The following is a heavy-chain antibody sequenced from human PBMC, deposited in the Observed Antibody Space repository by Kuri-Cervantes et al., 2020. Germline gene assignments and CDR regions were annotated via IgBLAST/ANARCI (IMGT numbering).Heavy chain of an antibody. CDR3: AREGSGSYYNLSPWAGYGMDV. D-gene: IGHD3-10*01. CDR1: GFTFSSYA. CDR2: ISYDGSNK. J-gene: IGHJ6*02. V-gene: IGHV3-30*14. Sequence: SCAASGFTFSSYAMHWVRQAPGKGLEWVAVISYDGSNKYYADSVKGRFTISRDNSKNTLYLQMNSLRAEDTAVYYCAREGSGSYYNLSPWAGYGMDVWGQGTTVTVSS.